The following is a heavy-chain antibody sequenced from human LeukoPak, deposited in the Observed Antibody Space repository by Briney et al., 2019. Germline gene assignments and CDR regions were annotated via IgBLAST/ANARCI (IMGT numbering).Heavy chain of an antibody. CDR2: ISSGGGYT. V-gene: IGHV3-11*06. CDR1: GFTFSDYY. Sequence: PGGSLRLSCAASGFTFSDYYMSWIRQAPGKGLEWVSRISSGGGYTGYADSLKGRFTISRDNAKNSLHLQMNSLRAEDTAVYYCARDGRSTWYGVGYFDYWGQGTLVTVSS. D-gene: IGHD6-13*01. CDR3: ARDGRSTWYGVGYFDY. J-gene: IGHJ4*02.